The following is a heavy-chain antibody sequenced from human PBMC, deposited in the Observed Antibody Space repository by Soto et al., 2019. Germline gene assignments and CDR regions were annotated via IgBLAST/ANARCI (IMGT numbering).Heavy chain of an antibody. Sequence: QVQLVESGGGVVQPGRSLRLSCAASGFTFNSYGMHWVRQGPGNGLEGVAFISYDSTKTYYADSVKGRFTISRDNSNSALYVQMNSLTGEDTAVYYCARTRSAWSDFHYYSVDVWGQGTTVTVSS. CDR3: ARTRSAWSDFHYYSVDV. V-gene: IGHV3-30*03. CDR1: GFTFNSYG. J-gene: IGHJ6*02. D-gene: IGHD1-26*01. CDR2: ISYDSTKT.